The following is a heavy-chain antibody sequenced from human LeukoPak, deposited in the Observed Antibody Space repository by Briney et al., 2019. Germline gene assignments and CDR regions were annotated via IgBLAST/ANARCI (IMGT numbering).Heavy chain of an antibody. CDR1: GGSVSSGHW. V-gene: IGHV4-4*02. Sequence: SETLSLTCAVSGGSVSSGHWWNWVRQPPGKGLEWIGEIYQSGITNYNPSLKSRVTISVDESKNQFSLNLRSVTAADTAVYYCVRDRGGHTYGKDYWGQGTLVTVSS. D-gene: IGHD5-18*01. J-gene: IGHJ4*02. CDR2: IYQSGIT. CDR3: VRDRGGHTYGKDY.